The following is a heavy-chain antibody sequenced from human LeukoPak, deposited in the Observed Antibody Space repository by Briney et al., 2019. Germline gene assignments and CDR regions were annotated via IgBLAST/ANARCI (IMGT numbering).Heavy chain of an antibody. V-gene: IGHV3-48*03. Sequence: GGSLRLSCAASGFTFSSYEMNWVRQAPGKGLEWVSYISSSGSTIYYADSVKGRFTISRDNAKNSLYLQMNSLRAEDTAVYYCAREWAGYSSAFDIWGQGTMVTVSS. J-gene: IGHJ3*02. CDR3: AREWAGYSSAFDI. D-gene: IGHD6-13*01. CDR2: ISSSGSTI. CDR1: GFTFSSYE.